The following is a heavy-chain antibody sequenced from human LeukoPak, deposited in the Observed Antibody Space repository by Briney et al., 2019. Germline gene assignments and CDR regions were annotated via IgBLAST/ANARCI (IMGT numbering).Heavy chain of an antibody. D-gene: IGHD3-22*01. J-gene: IGHJ4*02. CDR2: IRYDGSNK. Sequence: PGGSLRLSCAASGFTFSSYGMHWVCQAPGKGLEWVAFIRYDGSNKYYADSVKGRFTISRDNSKNTLYLQMNSLRAEDTTVYYCAKDPANYYASSGPWRYWGQRTLVTVSS. CDR1: GFTFSSYG. CDR3: AKDPANYYASSGPWRY. V-gene: IGHV3-30*02.